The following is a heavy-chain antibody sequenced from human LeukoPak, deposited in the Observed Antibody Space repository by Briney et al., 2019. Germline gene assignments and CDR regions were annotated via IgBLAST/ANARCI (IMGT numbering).Heavy chain of an antibody. CDR2: ISAYNGNT. Sequence: ASVKVSCKASGYTFTSYGISWVRQAPGQGLEWMGWISAYNGNTNYAQKLQGRVTMTTDTSTSTAYMELRSLRSDDTAVYYCARDAPHRGAAAEVYYYYYGMDVWGQGTTVTVSS. CDR3: ARDAPHRGAAAEVYYYYYGMDV. CDR1: GYTFTSYG. D-gene: IGHD6-13*01. J-gene: IGHJ6*02. V-gene: IGHV1-18*01.